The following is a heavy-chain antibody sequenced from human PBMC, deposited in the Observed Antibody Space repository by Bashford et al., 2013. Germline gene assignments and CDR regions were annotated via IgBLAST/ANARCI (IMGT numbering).Heavy chain of an antibody. V-gene: IGHV5-10-1*01. Sequence: GESLKISCKGSGYSFTSYWIGWVRQVSGKGLEWMGRIDAANSYSNYSPSFQGHVTMSVDESINTAFLQWDRLKASDTATYYCARNHRGLGYGFDMWGQGTLVTVSS. CDR3: ARNHRGLGYGFDM. CDR2: IDAANSYS. D-gene: IGHD3-10*01. CDR1: GYSFTSYW. J-gene: IGHJ1*01.